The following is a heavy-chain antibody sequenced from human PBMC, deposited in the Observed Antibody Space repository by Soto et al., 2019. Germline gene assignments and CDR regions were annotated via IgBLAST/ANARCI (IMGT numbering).Heavy chain of an antibody. D-gene: IGHD6-13*01. V-gene: IGHV4-59*12. Sequence: SETLSLTCSVSGGSISSYYWSWIRQPPGKGLEWIGYIYYSGSTNYNPSLKSRVTISVDTSKNQFSLKLSSVTAADTAVYYCARDSAAGIDYWGQGTLVTVSS. CDR1: GGSISSYY. CDR2: IYYSGST. CDR3: ARDSAAGIDY. J-gene: IGHJ4*02.